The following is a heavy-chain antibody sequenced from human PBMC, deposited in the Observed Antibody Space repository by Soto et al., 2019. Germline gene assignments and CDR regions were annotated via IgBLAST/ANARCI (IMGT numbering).Heavy chain of an antibody. V-gene: IGHV6-1*01. CDR3: ASTRDGYNSGY. CDR2: TYYRSKWYN. Sequence: QVQLQQSGPGLVKPSQTLSLTCAISGDSVSSNSAAWNWLRQSPSRGLEWLGRTYYRSKWYNDYAVFVKSRIILNPDTSKHLFPLQLTSVAPEDTAVYCCASTRDGYNSGYWGQGTLVTVSS. D-gene: IGHD5-12*01. J-gene: IGHJ4*02. CDR1: GDSVSSNSAA.